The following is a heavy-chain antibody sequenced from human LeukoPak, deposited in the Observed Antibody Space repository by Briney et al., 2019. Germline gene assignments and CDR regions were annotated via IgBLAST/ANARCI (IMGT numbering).Heavy chain of an antibody. J-gene: IGHJ4*02. D-gene: IGHD5-18*01. CDR2: IYYSGST. V-gene: IGHV4-59*01. CDR3: ARLNTVMAAPDY. CDR1: GGSISSYY. Sequence: SETLSLTCTVSGGSISSYYWSWIRQPPGKGLEWIGYIYYSGSTNYNPSLKSRVTVSVDTSKNQFSLKLSSVPAADTAVYYCARLNTVMAAPDYWGQGTLVTVSS.